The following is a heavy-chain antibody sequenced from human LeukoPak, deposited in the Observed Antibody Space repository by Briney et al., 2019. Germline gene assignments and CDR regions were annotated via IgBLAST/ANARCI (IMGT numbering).Heavy chain of an antibody. CDR1: RYTLTPYG. D-gene: IGHD6-19*01. J-gene: IGHJ4*02. V-gene: IGHV1-18*01. Sequence: ASVKVSCKPSRYTLTPYGISWVGQAPGHRLEWRGWISAYNGKTNYAQKLQSRVTMTPDTSTSTAYVELRSLRSDDTAVYYCARRVAVAGRVDYWGRGTLVTVCS. CDR3: ARRVAVAGRVDY. CDR2: ISAYNGKT.